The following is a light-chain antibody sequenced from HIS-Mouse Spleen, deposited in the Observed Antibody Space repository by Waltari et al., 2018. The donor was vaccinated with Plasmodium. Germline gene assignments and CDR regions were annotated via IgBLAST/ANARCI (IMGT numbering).Light chain of an antibody. Sequence: QSALTQPRSVSGSPGQSVTISCTGTSSDVGGYNYVSWYQQHPGKAPKLMIYDVSKLAPGGPGRFSGSKSGDTAALTISGLQAEDEADYYCCSYAGSDTWVFGGGTKLTVL. CDR1: SSDVGGYNY. J-gene: IGLJ2*01. CDR3: CSYAGSDTWV. V-gene: IGLV2-11*01. CDR2: DVS.